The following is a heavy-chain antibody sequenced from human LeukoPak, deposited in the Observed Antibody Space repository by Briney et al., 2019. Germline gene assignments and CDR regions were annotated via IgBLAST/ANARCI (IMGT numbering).Heavy chain of an antibody. CDR1: GFTFSSYW. Sequence: GSLRLSCAASGFTFSSYWMSWVRQPPGKGLEWIGEINHSGSTNYNPSLKSRVTISVDTSKNQFSLKLSSVTAADTAVYYCARRRYSSSWYRAPDWFDPWGQGTLVTVSS. CDR3: ARRRYSSSWYRAPDWFDP. V-gene: IGHV4-34*01. J-gene: IGHJ5*02. D-gene: IGHD6-13*01. CDR2: INHSGST.